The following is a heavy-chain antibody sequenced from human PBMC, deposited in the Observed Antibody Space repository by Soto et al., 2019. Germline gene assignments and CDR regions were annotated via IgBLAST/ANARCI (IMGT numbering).Heavy chain of an antibody. Sequence: ASVKVSCKASGYTFTSYGISWVRQAPGQGLEWMGWISAYNGNTNYAQKLQGRVTMTTDTSTSTAYMELRSLRSDDTAVYYCARGKVRGIAAAALGCFDPWGQGTLVTVSS. D-gene: IGHD6-13*01. V-gene: IGHV1-18*01. CDR1: GYTFTSYG. CDR2: ISAYNGNT. CDR3: ARGKVRGIAAAALGCFDP. J-gene: IGHJ5*02.